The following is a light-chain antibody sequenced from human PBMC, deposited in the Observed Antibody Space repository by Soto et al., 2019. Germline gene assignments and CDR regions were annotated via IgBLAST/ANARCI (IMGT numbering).Light chain of an antibody. J-gene: IGKJ4*01. Sequence: EIVLTQSPGTLSLSPGERATLSCRASQSVSSSYLAWYQQKPGQAPRLVIYGASSRATGIPVRFSGSGSGTDVTISSSRLEPEDVAVYYWQQYGSSLLFGGGTKVEIK. CDR2: GAS. CDR3: QQYGSSLL. CDR1: QSVSSSY. V-gene: IGKV3-20*01.